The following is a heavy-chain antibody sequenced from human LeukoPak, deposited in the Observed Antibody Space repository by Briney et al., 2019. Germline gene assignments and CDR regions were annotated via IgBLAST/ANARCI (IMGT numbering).Heavy chain of an antibody. J-gene: IGHJ5*02. V-gene: IGHV1-69*04. CDR2: VIPYLGII. D-gene: IGHD6-19*01. CDR1: GGTFSTDA. CDR3: ARDTAVAPSSNWFDP. Sequence: ASVKVSCKASGGTFSTDAISWVRQAPGQGLEWMGRVIPYLGIIDYTQKFQGRITISADKSTSTAYMEMNSLTSEDTAVYYCARDTAVAPSSNWFDPWGQGTLVTVSS.